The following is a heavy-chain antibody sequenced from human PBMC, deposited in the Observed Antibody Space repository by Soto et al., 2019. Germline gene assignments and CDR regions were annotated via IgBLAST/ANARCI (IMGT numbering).Heavy chain of an antibody. CDR3: VRGGLVVATDY. D-gene: IGHD5-12*01. Sequence: EVPLVESGGGLVQPGGSLRLSCAASGFTFSSYWLPWVRQAPGKGLVGVSRINSEGCDINYADSVKGRFTISRDNGKNTLYLQMNSLRAEDTAVYYCVRGGLVVATDYWGQGTLVTVSS. CDR2: INSEGCDI. V-gene: IGHV3-74*01. CDR1: GFTFSSYW. J-gene: IGHJ4*02.